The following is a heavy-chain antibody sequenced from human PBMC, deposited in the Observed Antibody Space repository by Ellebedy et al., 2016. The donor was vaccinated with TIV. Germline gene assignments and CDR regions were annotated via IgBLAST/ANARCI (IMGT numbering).Heavy chain of an antibody. CDR2: IYHSGST. J-gene: IGHJ6*02. V-gene: IGHV4-30-2*01. Sequence: SETLSLTCAVSGGSISSGGYSWSWIRQPPGKGLEWIGYIYHSGSTNYNPSLKSRVTISVDMSNNSFALRLISVTAADTAVYYCARSGSATSPSGLDVWGQGTTVTVSS. D-gene: IGHD1-26*01. CDR1: GGSISSGGYS. CDR3: ARSGSATSPSGLDV.